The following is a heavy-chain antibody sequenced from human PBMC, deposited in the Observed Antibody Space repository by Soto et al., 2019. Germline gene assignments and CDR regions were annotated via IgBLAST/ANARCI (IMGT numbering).Heavy chain of an antibody. D-gene: IGHD2-2*01. CDR2: INPNSGGT. CDR1: GYTFTGYY. CDR3: ARGGLVVVPAADAFDI. J-gene: IGHJ3*02. V-gene: IGHV1-2*02. Sequence: GASVKVSCKASGYTFTGYYMHWVRQAPGQGLEWMGWINPNSGGTNYAQKFQGRVTMTRDTSISTAYMELSRLRSDDTAVYYCARGGLVVVPAADAFDIWGQGTMVTVSS.